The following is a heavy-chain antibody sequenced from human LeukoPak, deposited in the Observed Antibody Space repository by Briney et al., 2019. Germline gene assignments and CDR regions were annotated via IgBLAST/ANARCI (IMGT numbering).Heavy chain of an antibody. Sequence: SETLSLTCTVSGGSISGSNYYWGWIRQPPGKGLEWIGCIYYNGYTYYTSSLKSRVTIFVDTSKNQFSLKLISVTAADTAVYYCARQGGDTMVRGVVRDWFDPWGQGTLVTVSS. D-gene: IGHD3-10*01. CDR3: ARQGGDTMVRGVVRDWFDP. V-gene: IGHV4-39*01. CDR2: IYYNGYT. J-gene: IGHJ5*02. CDR1: GGSISGSNYY.